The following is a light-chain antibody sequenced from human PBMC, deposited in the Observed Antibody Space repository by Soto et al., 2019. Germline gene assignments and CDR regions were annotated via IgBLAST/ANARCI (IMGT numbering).Light chain of an antibody. CDR1: QGMSST. Sequence: AIQVTQSPSSLSASVRDRVTITCRASQGMSSTLAWYQHTPGKAPRLLIYDASILANGVPSRFTGSGSETEFTLTISSLQPEDLSIYFCQQCQIYPITFGQATRVEI. J-gene: IGKJ5*01. CDR3: QQCQIYPIT. CDR2: DAS. V-gene: IGKV1-13*02.